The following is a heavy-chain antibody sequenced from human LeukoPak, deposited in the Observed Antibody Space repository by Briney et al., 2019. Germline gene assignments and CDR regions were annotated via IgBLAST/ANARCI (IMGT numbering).Heavy chain of an antibody. V-gene: IGHV3-21*01. D-gene: IGHD6-19*01. CDR1: GFTFSSYS. Sequence: GASVRLSCAASGFTFSSYSMNWVRQAPGKGLEWVSSISSTSSYIYYADSVKGRFTISRDNAKDSLFLQLNSLRAEDTAMYYCARVEAVAGNWGCLDPWGQGTLVTVSS. CDR3: ARVEAVAGNWGCLDP. CDR2: ISSTSSYI. J-gene: IGHJ5*02.